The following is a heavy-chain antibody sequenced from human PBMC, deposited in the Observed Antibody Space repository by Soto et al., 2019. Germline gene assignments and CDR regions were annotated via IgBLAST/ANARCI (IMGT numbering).Heavy chain of an antibody. CDR1: GFTFSSYS. V-gene: IGHV3-21*01. CDR3: ARGGGGVAVAVVQDAFDI. CDR2: ISSSSSYI. J-gene: IGHJ3*02. Sequence: ESGGGLVKPGGSLRLSCAASGFTFSSYSMNWVRQAPGKGLEWVSSISSSSSYIYYADSVKGRFTISRDNAKNSLYLQMNSLRAEDTAVYYCARGGGGVAVAVVQDAFDIWGQGTMVTVSS. D-gene: IGHD6-19*01.